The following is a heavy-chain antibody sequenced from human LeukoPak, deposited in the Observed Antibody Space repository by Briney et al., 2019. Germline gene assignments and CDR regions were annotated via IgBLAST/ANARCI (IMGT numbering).Heavy chain of an antibody. V-gene: IGHV1-24*01. CDR3: ARGGAYDILTGYYRWSSPGRHYYYGMDV. Sequence: ASVKVSCKVSGYTLTELSMHWVRQAPGKGLEWMGGFDPEDGETIYAQKFQGRVTMTEDTSTDTAYMELSSLRSEDTAVYYCARGGAYDILTGYYRWSSPGRHYYYGMDVWGQGTTVTVSS. D-gene: IGHD3-9*01. CDR2: FDPEDGET. CDR1: GYTLTELS. J-gene: IGHJ6*02.